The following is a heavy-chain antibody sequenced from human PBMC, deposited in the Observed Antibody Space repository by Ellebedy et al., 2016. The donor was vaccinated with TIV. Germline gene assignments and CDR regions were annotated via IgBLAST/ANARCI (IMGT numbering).Heavy chain of an antibody. CDR3: AKDLSGSYSEGY. CDR1: GFTFDDYA. V-gene: IGHV3-23*01. Sequence: GESLKIPXAASGFTFDDYAMHWVRQAPGKGLEWVSAISGSGGSTYYADSVKGRFTISRDNSKNTLYLQMNSLRAEDTAVYYCAKDLSGSYSEGYWGQGTLVTVSS. CDR2: ISGSGGST. D-gene: IGHD1-26*01. J-gene: IGHJ4*02.